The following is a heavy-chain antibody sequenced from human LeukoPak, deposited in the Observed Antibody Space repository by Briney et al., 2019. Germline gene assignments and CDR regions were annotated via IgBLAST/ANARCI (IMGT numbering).Heavy chain of an antibody. CDR2: IKHSVIT. D-gene: IGHD3-22*01. CDR3: ARGLYYDSSGTGLNFDY. J-gene: IGHJ4*02. Sequence: PSETLSLTCAVHGGSFSGYYWSWIRETLGKGRERIGEIKHSVITNYTTSTTGRVTLSVDTSTNQFCLKLSSVTAADTAVYYCARGLYYDSSGTGLNFDYWGQGTLVTVSS. CDR1: GGSFSGYY. V-gene: IGHV4-34*01.